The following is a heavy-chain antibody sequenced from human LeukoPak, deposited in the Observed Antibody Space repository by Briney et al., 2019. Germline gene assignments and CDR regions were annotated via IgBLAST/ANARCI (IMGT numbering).Heavy chain of an antibody. CDR3: ATSSHSGSYRAH. D-gene: IGHD3-10*01. J-gene: IGHJ4*02. CDR2: ISYTADS. V-gene: IGHV4-59*08. Sequence: AETLSLTCSVSGDSVTSSYLSWIRQPPGKGLEWIGYISYTADSNYNPSLKSRVTISTVTSKNQFSLKLSSVTATDTAVYYCATSSHSGSYRAHWGQGTLVTVSS. CDR1: GDSVTSSY.